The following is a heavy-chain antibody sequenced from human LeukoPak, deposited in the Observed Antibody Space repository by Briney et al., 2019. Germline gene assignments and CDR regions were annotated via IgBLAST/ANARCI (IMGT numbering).Heavy chain of an antibody. V-gene: IGHV3-23*01. Sequence: GGSLRLSCGTSGFTFSNYAMSWVRQAPGKGLEWVSAISGSGSNTYYADSVKGRFTISRDNSKNTLYLQMSSLRAEETAVYYCAKHYGSNSMADYWGQGTLVTVSS. CDR1: GFTFSNYA. CDR3: AKHYGSNSMADY. D-gene: IGHD4-23*01. J-gene: IGHJ4*02. CDR2: ISGSGSNT.